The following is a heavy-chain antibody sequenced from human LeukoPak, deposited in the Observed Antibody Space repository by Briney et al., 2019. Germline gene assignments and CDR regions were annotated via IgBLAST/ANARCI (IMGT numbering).Heavy chain of an antibody. Sequence: GGSLRLSCAASGFTFSSYAMSWVRQAPGKGLEWVSAISGSGGSTYYADSVKGRFTISRDNSKNTLYLQMNSLRVEDTAVYYCARGEWLSSYYFDYWGQGTLVTVSS. CDR1: GFTFSSYA. V-gene: IGHV3-23*01. CDR2: ISGSGGST. J-gene: IGHJ4*02. D-gene: IGHD3-3*01. CDR3: ARGEWLSSYYFDY.